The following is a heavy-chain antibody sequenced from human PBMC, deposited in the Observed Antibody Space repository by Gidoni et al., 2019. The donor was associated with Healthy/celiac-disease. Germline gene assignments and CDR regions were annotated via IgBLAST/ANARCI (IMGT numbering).Heavy chain of an antibody. CDR2: ISGSGGST. D-gene: IGHD5-18*01. CDR3: AKDTAFVPFLFDY. Sequence: EVQLLESGGGLVQPGGSLSLSCAASGFHFSSYAMSWVRPAPGKGMGWVSAISGSGGSTYYADSVKGRFTISRDNSKNTLYLQMNSLRAEDTAVYYCAKDTAFVPFLFDYWGQGTLVTVSS. V-gene: IGHV3-23*01. J-gene: IGHJ4*02. CDR1: GFHFSSYA.